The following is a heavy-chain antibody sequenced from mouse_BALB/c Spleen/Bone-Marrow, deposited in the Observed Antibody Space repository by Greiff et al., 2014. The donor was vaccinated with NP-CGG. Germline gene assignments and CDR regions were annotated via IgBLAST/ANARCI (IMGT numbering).Heavy chain of an antibody. V-gene: IGHV1-87*01. J-gene: IGHJ3*01. Sequence: QVQLQQSGAERARPGASVKLSCKASGYTFTSYWMQWVKQRPGQGLEWIGAIYPGDGDTRYTQKFKGKATLTADKSSSTAYMQLSSLASEDSAVYYCAREDSYSWFAYWGQGTLVTVSA. CDR1: GYTFTSYW. CDR3: AREDSYSWFAY. CDR2: IYPGDGDT. D-gene: IGHD1-1*01.